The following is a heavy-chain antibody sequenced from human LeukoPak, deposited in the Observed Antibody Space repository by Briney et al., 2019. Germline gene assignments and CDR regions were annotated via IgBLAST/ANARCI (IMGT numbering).Heavy chain of an antibody. V-gene: IGHV1-18*01. CDR2: ISAYNGNT. J-gene: IGHJ4*02. CDR1: GYIFTSYG. D-gene: IGHD3-9*01. CDR3: ARDEDYHILTGYERFDY. Sequence: ASVKVSCKASGYIFTSYGISWVRQAPGQGLEWMGCISAYNGNTNYAQKLQGRVTMTTDTSTSTAYMELRSLRSDDTAVYYCARDEDYHILTGYERFDYWGQGTLVTVSS.